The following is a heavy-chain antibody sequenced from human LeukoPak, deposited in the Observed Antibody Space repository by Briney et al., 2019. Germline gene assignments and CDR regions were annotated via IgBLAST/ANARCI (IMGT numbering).Heavy chain of an antibody. J-gene: IGHJ4*02. D-gene: IGHD1-26*01. CDR3: ASPSSGSYYHGNFDY. V-gene: IGHV4-59*08. CDR2: YSGST. Sequence: SETLSLTCTVSGGSISSYYWSWIRQPPGKGLEWIGYYSGSTNYNPSLKSRVTISVDTSKNQFSLKLSSVTAADTAVYYCASPSSGSYYHGNFDYWGQGTLVTVSS. CDR1: GGSISSYY.